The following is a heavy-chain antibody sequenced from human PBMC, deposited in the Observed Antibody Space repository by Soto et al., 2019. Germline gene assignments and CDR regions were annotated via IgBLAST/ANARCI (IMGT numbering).Heavy chain of an antibody. CDR3: SRSYPTRRIVLTDAIDY. CDR2: ISSSSSYI. V-gene: IGHV3-21*01. Sequence: GGSLRLSCAASGFTFSSYSMNWVRQAPGKGLEWVSSISSSSSYIYYADSVKGRFTISRDNAKNSLYLQMNSLRAEDTAVYYCSRSYPTRRIVLTDAIDYWGQGTLVTVSS. CDR1: GFTFSSYS. D-gene: IGHD2-15*01. J-gene: IGHJ4*02.